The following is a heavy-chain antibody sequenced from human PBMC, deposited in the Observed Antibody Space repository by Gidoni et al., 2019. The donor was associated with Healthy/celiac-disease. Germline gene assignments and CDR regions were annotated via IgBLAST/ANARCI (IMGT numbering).Heavy chain of an antibody. CDR2: ISSSGSTI. CDR3: AREGPYDYIWGSYRSNVPDYFDY. D-gene: IGHD3-16*02. V-gene: IGHV3-48*03. CDR1: GFPFRSYA. Sequence: EVQLVESGGGLVQPGGSLRLSCAASGFPFRSYAMNLVRQAPGKGLDWVSYISSSGSTIYYADSVKGRFTISRDNAKNSLYLQMNSLRAEDTAVYYCAREGPYDYIWGSYRSNVPDYFDYWGQGTLVTVSS. J-gene: IGHJ4*02.